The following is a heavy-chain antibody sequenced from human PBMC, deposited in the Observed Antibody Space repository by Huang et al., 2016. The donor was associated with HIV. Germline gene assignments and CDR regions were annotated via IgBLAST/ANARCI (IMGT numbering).Heavy chain of an antibody. CDR1: GYTLTELS. V-gene: IGHV1-24*01. Sequence: QVQLVQSGAEVKKPGASVKVSCKVSGYTLTELSIHWVRQAPGKGLEWMGGFAPEHGETIYAKNFQGRVTMTEDTSTDTAYMELHSLRPEDTAVYYCAAGYDTYYDIWGQGTMVSASS. CDR2: FAPEHGET. J-gene: IGHJ3*02. CDR3: AAGYDTYYDI. D-gene: IGHD2-21*01.